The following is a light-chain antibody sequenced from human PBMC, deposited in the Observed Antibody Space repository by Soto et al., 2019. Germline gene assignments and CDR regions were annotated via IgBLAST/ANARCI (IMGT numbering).Light chain of an antibody. V-gene: IGKV3-20*01. CDR1: QSVSSSY. J-gene: IGKJ1*01. CDR3: QQYGSSWT. Sequence: EIVLTQSPGTLSLSPGERATLSCRASQSVSSSYLAWYQQKPGQAPRLLIYGASSRVTGIPDRFSGSGSGTDFTLTISRLEPEDFAVYYCQQYGSSWTFGQGTKGEIK. CDR2: GAS.